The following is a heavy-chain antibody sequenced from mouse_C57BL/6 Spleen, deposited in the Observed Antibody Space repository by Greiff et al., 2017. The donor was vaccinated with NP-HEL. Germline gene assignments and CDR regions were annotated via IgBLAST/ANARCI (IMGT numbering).Heavy chain of an antibody. CDR2: ISSGSSTI. D-gene: IGHD2-4*01. V-gene: IGHV5-17*01. CDR3: ARYNYDYAGAFAY. CDR1: GFTFSDYG. Sequence: EVMLVESGGGLVKPGGSLKLSCAASGFTFSDYGMHWVRQAPEKGLEWVAYISSGSSTIYYADTVKGRFTISRDNAKNTLFLQMTSLRSEDTAMYYCARYNYDYAGAFAYWGQGTLVTVSA. J-gene: IGHJ3*01.